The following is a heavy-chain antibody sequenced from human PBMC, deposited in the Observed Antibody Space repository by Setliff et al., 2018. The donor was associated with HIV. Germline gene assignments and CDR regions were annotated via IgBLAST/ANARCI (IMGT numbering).Heavy chain of an antibody. CDR1: GGTFSSYA. CDR2: IIPIFGTA. J-gene: IGHJ4*01. V-gene: IGHV1-69*13. CDR3: ARVGSYWTQFDY. D-gene: IGHD2-15*01. Sequence: SVKVSCKASGGTFSSYAISWVRQAPGQGLEWMGGIIPIFGTANYAQKFQGRVTITADESTSTAYMELSSLRSEDTAVYYCARVGSYWTQFDYWGQGTLVTVSS.